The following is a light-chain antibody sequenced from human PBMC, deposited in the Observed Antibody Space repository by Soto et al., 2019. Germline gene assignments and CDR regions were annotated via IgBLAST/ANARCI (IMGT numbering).Light chain of an antibody. CDR1: KLGDKY. Sequence: SYELTQPPSVSVSPGQTASITCSGDKLGDKYSCWYQQKPGQSPVLVIYQDSKRPSGIPDRFSGSNSGNKATLTISGTQAMDEADYYCQAWDSSTGVFGGGTKVTVL. V-gene: IGLV3-1*01. J-gene: IGLJ2*01. CDR2: QDS. CDR3: QAWDSSTGV.